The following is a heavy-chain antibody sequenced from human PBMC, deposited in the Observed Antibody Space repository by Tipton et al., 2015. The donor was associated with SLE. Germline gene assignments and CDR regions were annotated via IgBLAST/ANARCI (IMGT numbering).Heavy chain of an antibody. Sequence: TLSLTCTVSGGSFTSGTYYWSWIRQPAGKGLEWIGRIYTSGSTNYNPSLKSRVTISVDTSKNQFSLKLSSVTAADTAVYYCARGLPATSWFDPWGQGTLVTVSS. J-gene: IGHJ5*02. CDR3: ARGLPATSWFDP. CDR1: GGSFTSGTYY. CDR2: IYTSGST. D-gene: IGHD1-26*01. V-gene: IGHV4-61*02.